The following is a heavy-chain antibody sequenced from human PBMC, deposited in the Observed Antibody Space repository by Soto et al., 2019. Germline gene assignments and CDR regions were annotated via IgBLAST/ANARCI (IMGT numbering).Heavy chain of an antibody. CDR1: GFTFSSYA. D-gene: IGHD3-22*01. V-gene: IGHV3-23*01. J-gene: IGHJ3*02. Sequence: PGGSLRLSCPASGFTFSSYAMSWVRQAPGKGLEWVSAISGSGGSTYYADSVKGRFTISRDNSKNTLYLQMNSLRAEDTAVYYCAKSHYYDSSGYDDAFDIWGQGTMVTVSS. CDR2: ISGSGGST. CDR3: AKSHYYDSSGYDDAFDI.